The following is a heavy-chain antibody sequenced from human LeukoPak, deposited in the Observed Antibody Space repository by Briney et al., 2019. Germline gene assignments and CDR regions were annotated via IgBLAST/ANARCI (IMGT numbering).Heavy chain of an antibody. V-gene: IGHV3-7*03. J-gene: IGHJ3*01. CDR2: IKQDGSEK. Sequence: GGSLGLSCAASGIIFNNFWMGWVRQAPGKGLEWVANIKQDGSEKNYVDSVKGRFTISRDNARNSLYLQMSSLRVEDTAVYYCANLLVRAFDVWGQGTTVAVSS. D-gene: IGHD3-10*01. CDR3: ANLLVRAFDV. CDR1: GIIFNNFW.